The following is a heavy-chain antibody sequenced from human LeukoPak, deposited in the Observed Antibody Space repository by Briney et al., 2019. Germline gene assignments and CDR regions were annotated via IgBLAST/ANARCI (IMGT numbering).Heavy chain of an antibody. CDR2: ISGSGGST. Sequence: GGSLRLSCAASGFTFSSYAMSWVRQAPGKGLEWVSAISGSGGSTYYADSVKGRFTISRDNSKNTLYLQMNSLRAEDTAVYYCAKRGSGSYYYHMDVWGKGTTVTVSS. V-gene: IGHV3-23*01. CDR3: AKRGSGSYYYHMDV. CDR1: GFTFSSYA. J-gene: IGHJ6*03. D-gene: IGHD6-19*01.